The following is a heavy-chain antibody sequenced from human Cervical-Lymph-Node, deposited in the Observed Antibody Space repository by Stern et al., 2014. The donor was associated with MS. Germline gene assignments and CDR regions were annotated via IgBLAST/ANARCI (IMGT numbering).Heavy chain of an antibody. Sequence: VQLVESGAGVVQPGTSLRLSCTVSGFTFSNYGMHWVRQAPGKGLELVGGISYDADVKCYAGSVKGRFTISRDTPKNTMYLQLNSLKVEDTAVYFCAKKPVGTTGTTTAFDYWGQGTLVTVSS. CDR1: GFTFSNYG. CDR3: AKKPVGTTGTTTAFDY. V-gene: IGHV3-30*18. CDR2: ISYDADVK. D-gene: IGHD1-1*01. J-gene: IGHJ4*02.